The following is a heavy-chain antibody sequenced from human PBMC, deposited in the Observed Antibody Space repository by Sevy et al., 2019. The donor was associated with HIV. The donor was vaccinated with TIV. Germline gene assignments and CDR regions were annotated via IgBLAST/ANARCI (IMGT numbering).Heavy chain of an antibody. V-gene: IGHV1-24*01. CDR2: FDPEYGEI. CDR3: ATSYRIAVADFDY. Sequence: ASVKVSCKVSGYTLTELSIHWVRQAPGKGLEWMGGFDPEYGEIIYAQKFHGRVTMTEDTSAETGNMERSSLRSDDTAVYYCATSYRIAVADFDYWGQGTQVTVSS. J-gene: IGHJ4*02. D-gene: IGHD6-19*01. CDR1: GYTLTELS.